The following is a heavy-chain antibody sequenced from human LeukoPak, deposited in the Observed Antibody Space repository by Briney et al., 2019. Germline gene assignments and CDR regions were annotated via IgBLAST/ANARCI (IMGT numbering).Heavy chain of an antibody. D-gene: IGHD1-26*01. CDR1: GFTFSSYE. Sequence: GGSLRLSCAASGFTFSSYEMNWVRQAPGKGLEWVSYISSSGSTIYYADSVKGRFTISRDNAKSSLHLQMNSLRAEDTAVYYCARDRYSGSYPFDYWGQGTLVTVSS. CDR2: ISSSGSTI. CDR3: ARDRYSGSYPFDY. J-gene: IGHJ4*02. V-gene: IGHV3-48*03.